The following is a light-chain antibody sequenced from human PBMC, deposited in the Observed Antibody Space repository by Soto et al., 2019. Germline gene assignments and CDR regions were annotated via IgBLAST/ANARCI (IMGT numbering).Light chain of an antibody. Sequence: IQLTQSPSSLSASVGDSVTITCRASQDISSHLAWYQQKPGKAPKVLIYAASTLESGIPSRFSGSGSGTDFTLTISSLQAEDFATYYCQYLNSFPLTFGGGTKVELK. CDR3: QYLNSFPLT. CDR2: AAS. J-gene: IGKJ4*01. V-gene: IGKV1-9*01. CDR1: QDISSH.